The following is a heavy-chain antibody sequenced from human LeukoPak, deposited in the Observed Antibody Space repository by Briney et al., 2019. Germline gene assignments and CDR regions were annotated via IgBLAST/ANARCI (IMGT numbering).Heavy chain of an antibody. CDR2: TRYDGSKK. CDR3: ARWGGHSEYYFDH. J-gene: IGHJ4*02. V-gene: IGHV3-33*01. D-gene: IGHD3-10*01. CDR1: GFTLSDYG. Sequence: GGSLRLSCAVSGFTLSDYGMQWVRQAPGKGLEWVAVTRYDGSKKKYADSVKGRFTISKDASKSTLLLQMNSLRVEDTAVYYCARWGGHSEYYFDHWGQGTLATVSS.